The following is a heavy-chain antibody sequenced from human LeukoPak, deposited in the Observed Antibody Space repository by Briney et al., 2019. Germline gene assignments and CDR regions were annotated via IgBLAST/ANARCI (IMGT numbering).Heavy chain of an antibody. CDR3: ARWSSGWSLCDY. Sequence: GGSLRLSCTVSGFTVSSNSMSWVRQAPGKGLEWVSFIYSGTIHYSDSVKGRFTISRDNFKNTLYLQMNSLRAEDTAVYYCARWSSGWSLCDYWGQGTLVTVSS. CDR2: IYSGTI. CDR1: GFTVSSNS. V-gene: IGHV3-53*01. D-gene: IGHD6-19*01. J-gene: IGHJ4*02.